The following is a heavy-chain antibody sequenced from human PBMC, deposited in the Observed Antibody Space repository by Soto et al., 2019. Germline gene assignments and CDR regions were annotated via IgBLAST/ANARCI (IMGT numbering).Heavy chain of an antibody. CDR2: IYWDDDK. CDR1: GFSLSTSGVG. J-gene: IGHJ4*02. Sequence: QITLKESGPTLVKPTQTLTLTCTFSGFSLSTSGVGVGWIRQPPGKALEWLALIYWDDDKRYSPSLKSRLTITKDTSKNQVVLTMTNMAPVDTATDYCAHTGSHLIAVAGPDYWGQGTLVTVSS. V-gene: IGHV2-5*02. CDR3: AHTGSHLIAVAGPDY. D-gene: IGHD6-19*01.